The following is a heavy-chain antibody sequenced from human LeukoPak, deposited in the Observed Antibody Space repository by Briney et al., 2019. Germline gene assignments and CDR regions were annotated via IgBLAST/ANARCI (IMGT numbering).Heavy chain of an antibody. J-gene: IGHJ6*04. CDR3: ARMSPAGTDYYYYGMDV. CDR2: IIPIFGTA. D-gene: IGHD6-13*01. V-gene: IGHV1-69*01. Sequence: ASAKVSCKASGGTFSSYAISWVRQAPGQGLEWMGGIIPIFGTANYAQKFQGRVTITADESTSTAYMELSSLRSEDTAVYYCARMSPAGTDYYYYGMDVWGKGTTVTVSS. CDR1: GGTFSSYA.